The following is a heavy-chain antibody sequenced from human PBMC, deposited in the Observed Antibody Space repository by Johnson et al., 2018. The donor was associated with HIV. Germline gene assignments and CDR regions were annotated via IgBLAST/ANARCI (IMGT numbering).Heavy chain of an antibody. CDR3: AKDWGAAAGSGAFDM. CDR2: IRYDGSNN. J-gene: IGHJ3*02. CDR1: GFTFSSYG. Sequence: VQLVESGGGVVQPGGSLRLSCAASGFTFSSYGMHWVRQAPGKGLEWVAFIRYDGSNNYYADSVQGRFTISRDNSKNTLYLYMTSLRSDDTTTYYCAKDWGAAAGSGAFDMWGQGTMVTVSS. V-gene: IGHV3-30*02. D-gene: IGHD6-13*01.